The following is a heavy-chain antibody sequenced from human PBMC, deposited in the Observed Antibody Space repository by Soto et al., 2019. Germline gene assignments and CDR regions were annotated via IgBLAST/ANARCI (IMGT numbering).Heavy chain of an antibody. J-gene: IGHJ6*01. V-gene: IGHV1-18*01. CDR2: ISAYNGNT. Sequence: QVQLVQSGAEVKKPGASVKVSCKASGYTFTSYGISWVRQAPGQGLEWMGWISAYNGNTNSAQKLQGRVTMTTDTATSTAYEEMRSLRSDATAVYYGARSPSSGYDYYYYYRTEVWGQGTTVPVSS. D-gene: IGHD5-12*01. CDR1: GYTFTSYG. CDR3: ARSPSSGYDYYYYYRTEV.